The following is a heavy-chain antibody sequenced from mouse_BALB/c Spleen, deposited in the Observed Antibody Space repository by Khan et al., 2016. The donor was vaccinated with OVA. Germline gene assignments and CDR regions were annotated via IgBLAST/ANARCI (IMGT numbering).Heavy chain of an antibody. V-gene: IGHV5-17*02. Sequence: EVMLVESGGGLVQPGGSRKLSCAASGFTFSSFGMHWVRQAPEKGLEWVAYINSGSTTIYYADPVKGRFTISRDNPKNTLFLQMTMLRSEDTAMYYCARGNWAYWGQGTTLTVSS. CDR1: GFTFSSFG. CDR2: INSGSTTI. J-gene: IGHJ2*01. D-gene: IGHD4-1*01. CDR3: ARGNWAY.